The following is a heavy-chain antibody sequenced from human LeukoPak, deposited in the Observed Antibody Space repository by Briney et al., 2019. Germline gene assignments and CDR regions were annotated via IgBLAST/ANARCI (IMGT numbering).Heavy chain of an antibody. J-gene: IGHJ4*02. Sequence: GGSLRLSCAASGFSFTTYALSWVRQAPGKGLEWVSAISTGGGATFYQDSVKGRFTISRDSSENTLSLQMNTLRADDTAVYYCARQLGYCSDGSCYFGYWGQGTLVTVYS. D-gene: IGHD2-15*01. CDR1: GFSFTTYA. V-gene: IGHV3-23*01. CDR3: ARQLGYCSDGSCYFGY. CDR2: ISTGGGAT.